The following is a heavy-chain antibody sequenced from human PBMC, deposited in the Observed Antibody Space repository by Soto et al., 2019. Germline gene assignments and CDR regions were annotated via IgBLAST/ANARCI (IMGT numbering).Heavy chain of an antibody. Sequence: GGSLRLSCEASGFIFSSHWMRWVRQSAEKGLVWVSRINSDGSSTAYADSVKGRFTISRDNAKNTLYLQMNSLRVEDTAVYYCARDRPDISNPTDHPMFDYWGQGTQVTVSS. J-gene: IGHJ4*02. V-gene: IGHV3-74*01. CDR3: ARDRPDISNPTDHPMFDY. CDR2: INSDGSST. D-gene: IGHD6-6*01. CDR1: GFIFSSHW.